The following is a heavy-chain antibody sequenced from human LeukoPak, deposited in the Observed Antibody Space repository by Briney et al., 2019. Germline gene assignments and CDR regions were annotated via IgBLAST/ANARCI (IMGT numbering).Heavy chain of an antibody. CDR1: GFILSNYL. Sequence: GGSLRLSCAASGFILSNYLIHWVRQAPGKGLVCVSRLKSDGSSPTYADSVKGRFTVSRDNAKNTLYLQMNSLRVEDTAVYYCARGAAGTVFDPWGQGTLVTVSS. CDR3: ARGAAGTVFDP. V-gene: IGHV3-74*01. D-gene: IGHD6-13*01. J-gene: IGHJ5*02. CDR2: LKSDGSSP.